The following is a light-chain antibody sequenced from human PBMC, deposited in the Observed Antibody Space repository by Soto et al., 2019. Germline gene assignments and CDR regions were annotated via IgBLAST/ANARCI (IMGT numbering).Light chain of an antibody. CDR1: QGIRND. CDR2: GAS. CDR3: LQHNYNTPT. Sequence: DIQMTQSPSSLSASVGDRVTITCRASQGIRNDLAWYQQKPGKAPKRLIYGASSLQNGVPSRFSGSGSGTEFTPTISSLQSEDFATYYCLQHNYNTPTFGQGTKLEMK. V-gene: IGKV1-17*01. J-gene: IGKJ2*01.